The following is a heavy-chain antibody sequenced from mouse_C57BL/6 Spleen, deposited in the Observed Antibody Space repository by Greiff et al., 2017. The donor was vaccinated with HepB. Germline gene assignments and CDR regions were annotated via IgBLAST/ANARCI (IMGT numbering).Heavy chain of an antibody. V-gene: IGHV1-50*01. CDR1: GYTFTSYW. D-gene: IGHD1-1*01. J-gene: IGHJ4*01. CDR2: IDPSDSYT. Sequence: QVQLQQPGAELVKPGASVKLSCKASGYTFTSYWMQWVKQRPGQGLEWIGEIDPSDSYTNYNQKFKGKATLTVDTSSSTASMQLSSLTSEDSAVYYCAREGITTVVARYAMDYWGQGTSVTVSS. CDR3: AREGITTVVARYAMDY.